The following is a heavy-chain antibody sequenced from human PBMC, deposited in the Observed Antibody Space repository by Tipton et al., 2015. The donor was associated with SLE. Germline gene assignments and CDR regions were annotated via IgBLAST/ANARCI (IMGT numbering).Heavy chain of an antibody. CDR2: IYYSGST. CDR1: GGSISSSSYY. V-gene: IGHV4-39*07. CDR3: ARDRDSSGSEGWFDP. J-gene: IGHJ5*02. D-gene: IGHD6-19*01. Sequence: TLSLTCTVSGGSISSSSYYWGWIRQPPGKGLEWIGSIYYSGSTYYNPSLKSRVTISVDTSKNQFSLKLSSVTAADTAVYYCARDRDSSGSEGWFDPWGQGTLVTVSS.